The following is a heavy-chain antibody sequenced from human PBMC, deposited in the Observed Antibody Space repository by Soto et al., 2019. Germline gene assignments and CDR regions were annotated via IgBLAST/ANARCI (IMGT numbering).Heavy chain of an antibody. D-gene: IGHD3-10*01. V-gene: IGHV4-31*02. CDR3: ARGLFGTYGSGSFDY. Sequence: LCGGSISSGGYYWRWIRQHPGKGLEWIGYIYYSGSTYYNPSLKSRVTISVDTSKNQFSLKLSSVTAADTAVYYCARGLFGTYGSGSFDYWGQGTLVTVSS. CDR2: IYYSGST. J-gene: IGHJ4*02. CDR1: GGSISSGGYY.